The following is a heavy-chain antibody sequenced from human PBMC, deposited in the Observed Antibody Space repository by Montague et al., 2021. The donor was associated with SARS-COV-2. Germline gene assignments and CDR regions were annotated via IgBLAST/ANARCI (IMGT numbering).Heavy chain of an antibody. D-gene: IGHD3-22*01. CDR3: ARDRPNYDADSGCVWKADAFDI. V-gene: IGHV3-23*01. J-gene: IGHJ3*02. Sequence: SLRLSCAASGFTFSSYAMTWVRQAPGKGLEWVSAISGSGITTYYVDSVKGRFTVSRDNSKNTVYLQMNSLRGEDTAAYFCARDRPNYDADSGCVWKADAFDIWGQGTMVTVSS. CDR1: GFTFSSYA. CDR2: ISGSGITT.